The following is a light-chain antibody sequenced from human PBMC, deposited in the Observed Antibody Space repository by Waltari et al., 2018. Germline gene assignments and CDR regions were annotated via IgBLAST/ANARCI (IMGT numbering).Light chain of an antibody. CDR2: NND. Sequence: QSVVTQPPSASGTPGQTVTISCSGSSPNIGHNSFSWYQQLPGTAPKLLISNNDQRPSGVPDRFSGSKSGTSASLAIRGLQSEDEADYYCASWADSLNGPVFGGGTKLTVL. CDR3: ASWADSLNGPV. CDR1: SPNIGHNS. V-gene: IGLV1-44*01. J-gene: IGLJ3*02.